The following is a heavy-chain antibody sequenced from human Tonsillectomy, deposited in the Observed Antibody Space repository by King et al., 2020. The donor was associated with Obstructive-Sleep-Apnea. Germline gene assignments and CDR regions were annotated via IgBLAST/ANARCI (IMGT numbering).Heavy chain of an antibody. CDR3: ARQGYSSSWVTDY. V-gene: IGHV5-10-1*03. CDR2: IDPSDSYT. Sequence: VQLVESGAEVKKPGESLRISCKGSGYSFTSYWINWVRQMPGKGLEWMGRIDPSDSYTNYSPSFQGHVTISADKSISTAYLQGSSLKASDTAMYYCARQGYSSSWVTDYWGQGNLVTVSS. CDR1: GYSFTSYW. J-gene: IGHJ4*02. D-gene: IGHD6-13*01.